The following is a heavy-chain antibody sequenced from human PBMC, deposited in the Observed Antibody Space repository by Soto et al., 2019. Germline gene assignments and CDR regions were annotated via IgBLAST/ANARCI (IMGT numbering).Heavy chain of an antibody. D-gene: IGHD6-6*01. J-gene: IGHJ6*02. V-gene: IGHV3-23*01. CDR1: GFTFSSYA. CDR2: ISGSGGST. CDR3: AKVIAARPISYYYYGMDV. Sequence: GGSLRLSCAASGFTFSSYAMSWVRQAPGKGLEWVSAISGSGGSTYYADSVKGRFTISRDNSKNTLYLQMNSLRAEDMAVYYCAKVIAARPISYYYYGMDVWGQGTTVTVSS.